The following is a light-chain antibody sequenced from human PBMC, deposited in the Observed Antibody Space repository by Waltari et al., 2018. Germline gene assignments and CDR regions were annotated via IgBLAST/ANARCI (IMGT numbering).Light chain of an antibody. Sequence: TQSPATLSVSPGERATLSCRASQSVSSNLAWYQQKPGQAPRLLIYGASTRATGIPARFSGSGSGTEFTLTISSLQSEDFAVYYCQQYNNWPLGFGQGTKVEIK. CDR3: QQYNNWPLG. V-gene: IGKV3-15*01. CDR2: GAS. J-gene: IGKJ1*01. CDR1: QSVSSN.